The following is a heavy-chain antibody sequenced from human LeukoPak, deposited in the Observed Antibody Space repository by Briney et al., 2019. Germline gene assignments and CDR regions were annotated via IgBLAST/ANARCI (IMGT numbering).Heavy chain of an antibody. D-gene: IGHD1-26*01. V-gene: IGHV4-59*08. Sequence: SETLSLTCTVSGGSISSYYWSWIRQPPGKWLEWIGYIYYSGSTNYNPSLKSRVTISVDTSKNQFSLKLSSVTAADTAVYYCARRELWHYYFDYWGQGTLVTVSS. CDR1: GGSISSYY. J-gene: IGHJ4*02. CDR2: IYYSGST. CDR3: ARRELWHYYFDY.